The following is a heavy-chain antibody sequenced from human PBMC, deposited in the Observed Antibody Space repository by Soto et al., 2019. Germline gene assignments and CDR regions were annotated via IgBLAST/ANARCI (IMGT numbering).Heavy chain of an antibody. CDR3: AKDWSGGTVQGAFDI. CDR1: GFTFSSYG. V-gene: IGHV3-33*06. Sequence: QVQLVESGGGVVQPGRSLRLSCAASGFTFSSYGMHWVRQAPGKGLEWVAVIWYDGSNKYYADSVKGRFTISRDNSKNTLYLQMNSLRAEDTAVYYCAKDWSGGTVQGAFDIWGQGTMVTVSS. J-gene: IGHJ3*02. CDR2: IWYDGSNK. D-gene: IGHD3-3*01.